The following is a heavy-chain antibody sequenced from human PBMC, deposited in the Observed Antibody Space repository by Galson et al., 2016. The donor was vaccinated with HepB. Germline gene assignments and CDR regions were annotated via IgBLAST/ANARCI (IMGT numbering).Heavy chain of an antibody. V-gene: IGHV3-7*03. Sequence: SLRLSCAASGFTFSRYWMSWVRQAPGKGLEWEANIKQDGSEKYYVDSVMGRFTISRHNAKNSLYLQMNSLRAEDTALYYCAKERVGGRSPYYTYGMDVWGQGTTVTVSS. CDR1: GFTFSRYW. CDR2: IKQDGSEK. J-gene: IGHJ6*02. CDR3: AKERVGGRSPYYTYGMDV. D-gene: IGHD1-26*01.